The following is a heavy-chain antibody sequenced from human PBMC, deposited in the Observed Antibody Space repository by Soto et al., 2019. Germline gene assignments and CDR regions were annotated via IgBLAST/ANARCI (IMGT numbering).Heavy chain of an antibody. J-gene: IGHJ6*02. D-gene: IGHD2-15*01. Sequence: SETLSLTCAVSGGSFSAYYWTWIRQPPGRGLEWIGEIDHSGSTNYNPSLEGRVTMSIDTAKNRFSLNVTSVTAADTAVYYCVRGLRYSGMDVWGQGTTVTVS. CDR1: GGSFSAYY. V-gene: IGHV4-34*01. CDR2: IDHSGST. CDR3: VRGLRYSGMDV.